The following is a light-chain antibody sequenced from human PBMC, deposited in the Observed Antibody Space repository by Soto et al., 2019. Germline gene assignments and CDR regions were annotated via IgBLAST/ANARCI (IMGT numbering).Light chain of an antibody. J-gene: IGKJ4*01. CDR3: QQAYSFPLT. CDR1: QDINSW. Sequence: DIQMTQSPSSVSASVGDRVTITCRASQDINSWLAWYQQKPGKAPKLLIYAASTLQSGVPSRFSGSESGTGFTLTIRSLQPEDLATYYCQQAYSFPLTFGGGTKVEIK. CDR2: AAS. V-gene: IGKV1-12*01.